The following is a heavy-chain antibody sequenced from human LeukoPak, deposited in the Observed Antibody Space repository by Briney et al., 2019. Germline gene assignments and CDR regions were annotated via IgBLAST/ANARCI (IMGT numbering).Heavy chain of an antibody. CDR2: IRYDGSNK. CDR3: ARGLRELDFDY. V-gene: IGHV3-30*02. CDR1: GLTFSSYG. J-gene: IGHJ4*02. D-gene: IGHD1-26*01. Sequence: PGGSLRLSCAASGLTFSSYGMHWVRQAPGKGLEWVAFIRYDGSNKYYAGSVKGRFTISRDNSKNTLYLQMNSLRAEDTAVYYCARGLRELDFDYWGQGTLVTVSS.